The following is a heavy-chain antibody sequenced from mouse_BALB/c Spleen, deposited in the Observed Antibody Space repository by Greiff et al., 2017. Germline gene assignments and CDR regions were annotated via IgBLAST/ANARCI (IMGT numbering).Heavy chain of an antibody. CDR3: ARGELRQGPFAY. CDR1: GYSFTSYW. J-gene: IGHJ3*01. D-gene: IGHD1-1*01. V-gene: IGHV1S126*01. CDR2: IDPSDSET. Sequence: VQLQQSGPQLVRPGASVKISCKASGYSFTSYWMHWVKQRPGQGLEWIGMIDPSDSETRLNQKFKDKATLTVDKSSSTAYMQLSSPTSEDSAVYYCARGELRQGPFAYWGQGTLVTVSA.